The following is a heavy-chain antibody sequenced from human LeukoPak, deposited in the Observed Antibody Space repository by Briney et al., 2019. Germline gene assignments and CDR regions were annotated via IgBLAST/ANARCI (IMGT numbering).Heavy chain of an antibody. CDR2: ISAYNGNT. Sequence: ASVKVSCKASGYTFTSYGISWVRQAPGQGLEWMGWISAYNGNTNYAQKLQGRVTMTTDTSTSTAYMELRSLGSDDTAVYYCARGLRYSSSWYSPARRGMDVWGQGTTVTVSS. CDR1: GYTFTSYG. J-gene: IGHJ6*02. CDR3: ARGLRYSSSWYSPARRGMDV. V-gene: IGHV1-18*01. D-gene: IGHD6-13*01.